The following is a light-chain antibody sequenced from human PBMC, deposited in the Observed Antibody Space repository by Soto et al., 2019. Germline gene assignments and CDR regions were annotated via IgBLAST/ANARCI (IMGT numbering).Light chain of an antibody. J-gene: IGLJ2*01. V-gene: IGLV2-14*03. CDR3: SSFTDTGTVI. CDR1: SSDVGAYHS. Sequence: QAVVTQPASVSGSPGQSFTISCTGTSSDVGAYHSVSWYQQHPGKAPKLIIFDVSNRPSGVSDRFSGSKSGNTASLTISGLQAEDEADYYCSSFTDTGTVIFGGGTKVTVL. CDR2: DVS.